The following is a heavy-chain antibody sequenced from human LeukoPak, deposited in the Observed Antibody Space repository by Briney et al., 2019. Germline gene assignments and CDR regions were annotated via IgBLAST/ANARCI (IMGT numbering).Heavy chain of an antibody. D-gene: IGHD6-6*01. J-gene: IGHJ4*02. CDR3: ARVLGQLVDY. Sequence: GGSLRLSCAASGFTFSSYSMNWVRQAPGKGLEWVSSISSSSSYIYYADSVKGRFTISRDDAKNSLYLQMNSLRAEDTAVYYCARVLGQLVDYWGQGTLVTVSS. CDR1: GFTFSSYS. V-gene: IGHV3-21*01. CDR2: ISSSSSYI.